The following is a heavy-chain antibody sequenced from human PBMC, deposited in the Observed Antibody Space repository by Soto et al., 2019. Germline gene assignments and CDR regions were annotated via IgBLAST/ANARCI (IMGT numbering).Heavy chain of an antibody. CDR1: GGSISSYY. D-gene: IGHD1-26*01. V-gene: IGHV4-4*07. CDR2: IYTSGST. J-gene: IGHJ5*02. CDR3: ARGGLRPRSGSYLDP. Sequence: SETLSLTCTVSGGSISSYYWSWIRQPAGKGLEWIGRIYTSGSTNYNPSLKSRVTMSVDTSKNQFSLKLSSVTAADTAVYYCARGGLRPRSGSYLDPWGQGTLVTVSS.